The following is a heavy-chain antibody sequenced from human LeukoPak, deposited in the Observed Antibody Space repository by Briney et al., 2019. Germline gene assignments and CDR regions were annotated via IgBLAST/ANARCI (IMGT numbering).Heavy chain of an antibody. CDR1: AGGSISSYY. D-gene: IGHD6-19*01. CDR3: ARGVSGWHQFDY. Sequence: SEALSLTCTVSAGGSISSYYWSWIRQPPGKGPEWIGYIYYSGSTNYNPSLKSRVTISVDTSKNQFSLNLSSVTAADTAVYYCARGVSGWHQFDYWGQGTLVTVSS. CDR2: IYYSGST. J-gene: IGHJ4*02. V-gene: IGHV4-59*01.